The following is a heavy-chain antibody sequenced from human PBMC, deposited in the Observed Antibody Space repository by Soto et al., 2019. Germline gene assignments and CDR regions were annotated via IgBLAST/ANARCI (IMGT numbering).Heavy chain of an antibody. CDR3: ARRGSGRYYDY. CDR1: GFTFSSYA. J-gene: IGHJ4*02. CDR2: ISGSGGST. D-gene: IGHD1-26*01. Sequence: PGGSLRLSCAASGFTFSSYAMRWVRQAPVKGLEWVSAISGSGGSTYYADSVKGRFTISRDNSKNTLYLQMNSLRAEDTAVYYCARRGSGRYYDYWGQGTLVTVSS. V-gene: IGHV3-23*01.